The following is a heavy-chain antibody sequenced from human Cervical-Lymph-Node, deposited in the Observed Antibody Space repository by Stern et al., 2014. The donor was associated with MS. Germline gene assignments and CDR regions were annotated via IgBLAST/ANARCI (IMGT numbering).Heavy chain of an antibody. D-gene: IGHD2-15*01. J-gene: IGHJ3*02. CDR1: GYTFTSYG. V-gene: IGHV1-18*01. CDR2: ISVYNGNT. CDR3: ARGLLGSENAFDI. Sequence: VPLGESGAEVKKPGASVKVSCKASGYTFTSYGISWGRQAPGQGLERMGWISVYNGNTNYAQKLQGRFTMTTATSTSTAYMELRSLRSDDTAVYYCARGLLGSENAFDIWGQGTMVTVSS.